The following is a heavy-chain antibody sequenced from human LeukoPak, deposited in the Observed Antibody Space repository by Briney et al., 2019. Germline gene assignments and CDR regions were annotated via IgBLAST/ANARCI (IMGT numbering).Heavy chain of an antibody. CDR3: ARGSDSGSYSAITAEYFQH. CDR1: GYTFTSYY. J-gene: IGHJ1*01. V-gene: IGHV1-46*01. CDR2: INPSSGKT. Sequence: ASVKVSCKASGYTFTSYYMHWVRQAPGQGPEWMGVINPSSGKTNYAQKFQGAVTMTRDTSTTTMYMELSSLRSEDTAVYYCARGSDSGSYSAITAEYFQHWGQGTLVTVSS. D-gene: IGHD3-10*01.